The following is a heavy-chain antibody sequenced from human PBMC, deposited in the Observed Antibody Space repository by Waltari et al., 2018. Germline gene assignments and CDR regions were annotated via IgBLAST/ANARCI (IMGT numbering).Heavy chain of an antibody. CDR2: INSDGITT. CDR1: GFTFSSYW. V-gene: IGHV3-74*01. Sequence: EMQLVESGGGLVQRGGSLRLSCLASGFTFSSYWMHWVRQAPEKGLVWVARINSDGITTNYADSVKGRFTISRDNAKNTVYLQMNSLRAEDTALYYCVKDLSYSGSFWGQGTPVTVSS. J-gene: IGHJ4*02. D-gene: IGHD1-26*01. CDR3: VKDLSYSGSF.